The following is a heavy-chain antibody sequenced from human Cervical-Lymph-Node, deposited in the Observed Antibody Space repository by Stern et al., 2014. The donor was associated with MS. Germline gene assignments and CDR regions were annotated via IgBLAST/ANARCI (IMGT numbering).Heavy chain of an antibody. D-gene: IGHD5-12*01. V-gene: IGHV7-4-1*02. CDR1: GYTFTTYP. J-gene: IGHJ3*02. CDR3: ATIVATIHGPDDAFDI. CDR2: INTNTGNP. Sequence: QVQLVQSGSELKKPGASVKVSCKASGYTFTTYPMNWVRQAPGQGLEWMGWINTNTGNPTYAQGFTGRFVFSWDTSVSTAYLQISSLKAEDPAVYYCATIVATIHGPDDAFDIWGQGTMVTVSS.